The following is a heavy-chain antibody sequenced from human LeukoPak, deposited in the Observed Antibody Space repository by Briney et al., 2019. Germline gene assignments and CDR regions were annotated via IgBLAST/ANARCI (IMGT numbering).Heavy chain of an antibody. Sequence: GESLKISCKGSGYSFTSYWIGWVRQVPGKGLEWMGIIYPGDSDTRYSPSFQGQVTISADKSISTAYLQWSSLKASDTAMYYCARVSPFYDSGGYNDYWGQGTLVTVSS. CDR3: ARVSPFYDSGGYNDY. CDR2: IYPGDSDT. V-gene: IGHV5-51*01. D-gene: IGHD3-22*01. CDR1: GYSFTSYW. J-gene: IGHJ4*02.